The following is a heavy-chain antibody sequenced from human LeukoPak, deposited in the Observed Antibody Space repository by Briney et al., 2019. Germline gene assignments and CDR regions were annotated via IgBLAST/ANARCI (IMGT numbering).Heavy chain of an antibody. D-gene: IGHD2-15*01. V-gene: IGHV4-30-4*01. CDR2: IYYSGST. CDR1: GGSISRGDYY. CDR3: ARDQDQGMDV. Sequence: SETLSLTCTVSGGSISRGDYYWSWIRQPPGKGLEWIGYIYYSGSTYYNPSLKSRVTISVDTSKNQFSLKLSSVTAADTAVYYCARDQDQGMDVWGQGTTVTVSS. J-gene: IGHJ6*02.